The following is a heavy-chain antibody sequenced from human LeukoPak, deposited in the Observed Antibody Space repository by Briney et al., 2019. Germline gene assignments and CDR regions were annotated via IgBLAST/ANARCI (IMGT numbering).Heavy chain of an antibody. D-gene: IGHD3-3*01. V-gene: IGHV3-7*01. CDR3: ARDGGRFLEWLSSYYFDY. Sequence: GSLRLSCAASGFTFSSYWMSWVRQAPGKGLEWVANINQGGSEKYYVDSVKGRFTISRDNAKNSLYLQMNGLRVEDTAVYYCARDGGRFLEWLSSYYFDYWGQGAMVTVSS. CDR2: INQGGSEK. CDR1: GFTFSSYW. J-gene: IGHJ4*02.